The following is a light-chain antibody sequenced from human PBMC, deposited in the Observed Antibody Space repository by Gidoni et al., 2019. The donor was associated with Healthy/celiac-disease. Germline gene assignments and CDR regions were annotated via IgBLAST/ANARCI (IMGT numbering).Light chain of an antibody. V-gene: IGKV3-15*01. CDR3: QQYNNWPPYG. Sequence: EIVMTQSPATLSVSPGERATLSCRASERVSSNLAWYQQKPGQAPRLLIYGASTRATGIPARFSGSGSGTEFTLTIRRLQYEDFAVYYCQQYNNWPPYGFGQGTKLEIK. CDR2: GAS. J-gene: IGKJ2*03. CDR1: ERVSSN.